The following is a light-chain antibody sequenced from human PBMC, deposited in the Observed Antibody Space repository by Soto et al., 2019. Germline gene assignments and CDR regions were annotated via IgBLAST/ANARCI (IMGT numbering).Light chain of an antibody. CDR1: QSISSY. CDR2: DAS. Sequence: DIQMTQSPSSLSASVGDRVTITCRASQSISSYLNWYQQKPKKAPKLLISDASNLHSGVPSRFSGSGSGTDFTLTISRLEPEDFAVYYCQQYGSSPQITCGQGTRLEI. J-gene: IGKJ5*01. V-gene: IGKV1-39*01. CDR3: QQYGSSPQIT.